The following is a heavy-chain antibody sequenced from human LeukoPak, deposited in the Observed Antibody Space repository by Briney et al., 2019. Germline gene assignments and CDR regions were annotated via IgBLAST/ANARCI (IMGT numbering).Heavy chain of an antibody. CDR3: ARGANYGDYSSWFDP. Sequence: HRASVKVSCKASGYTFTGYYMHWVRQAPGQGLEWMGWINPNSGGTNYAQKFQGWVTMTRDTSISTAYMELSRLRSDDTAVYYCARGANYGDYSSWFDPWGQGTLVTVSS. CDR2: INPNSGGT. D-gene: IGHD4-17*01. CDR1: GYTFTGYY. V-gene: IGHV1-2*04. J-gene: IGHJ5*02.